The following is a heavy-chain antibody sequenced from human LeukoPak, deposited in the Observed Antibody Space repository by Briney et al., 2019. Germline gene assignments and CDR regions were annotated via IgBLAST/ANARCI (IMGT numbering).Heavy chain of an antibody. CDR1: GFTFSSYS. V-gene: IGHV3-21*01. D-gene: IGHD6-13*01. CDR3: ARGAAAGTPNWFDP. Sequence: GGSLRLSCAASGFTFSSYSMNWVRQAPGKGLEWVSSISSSSSYIYYADSVKGRFTISSDNAKNSLYLQMNSLRAEDTAVYYCARGAAAGTPNWFDPWGQGTLVTVSS. CDR2: ISSSSSYI. J-gene: IGHJ5*02.